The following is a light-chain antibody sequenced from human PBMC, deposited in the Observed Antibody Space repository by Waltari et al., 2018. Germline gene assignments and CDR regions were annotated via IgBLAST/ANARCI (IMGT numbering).Light chain of an antibody. CDR2: KAS. CDR3: QQYNSYST. CDR1: QSISSW. Sequence: DIQMTQSPSTLSAPVGDRVTITCRASQSISSWLAWYQQKPGKAPKLLSYKASNLETGVPSRFSGSGSGTEFTLTISSLQPDDFATYYCQQYNSYSTFGQGTKVEIK. V-gene: IGKV1-5*03. J-gene: IGKJ1*01.